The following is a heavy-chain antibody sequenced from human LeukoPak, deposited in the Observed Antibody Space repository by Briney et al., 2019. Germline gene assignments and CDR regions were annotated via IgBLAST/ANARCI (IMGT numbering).Heavy chain of an antibody. J-gene: IGHJ4*02. D-gene: IGHD5-18*01. Sequence: GGSLRLSCAASGFTFSSYGMLWVRQAPGKGLEWVTLVWHDGSNKYYADSVKGRSTISRDDSKNTLFLQMNSLRAEDTALYYCARSHNYGYYFDYWGQGTLVTVSS. CDR2: VWHDGSNK. V-gene: IGHV3-33*01. CDR1: GFTFSSYG. CDR3: ARSHNYGYYFDY.